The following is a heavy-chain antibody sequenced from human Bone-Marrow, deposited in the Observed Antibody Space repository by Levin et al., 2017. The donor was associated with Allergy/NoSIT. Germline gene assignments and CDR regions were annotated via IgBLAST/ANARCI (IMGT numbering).Heavy chain of an antibody. V-gene: IGHV4-59*01. D-gene: IGHD6-19*01. Sequence: SETLSLTCTVSGGSISSYYWSWIRQPPGKGLEWIGSIYYSGSTNYNPSPKSRVTISVDTSKNQFSLKLGSVTAADTAVYYCARGDGRRGWLDYWGQGTLVTVSS. CDR1: GGSISSYY. CDR3: ARGDGRRGWLDY. CDR2: IYYSGST. J-gene: IGHJ4*02.